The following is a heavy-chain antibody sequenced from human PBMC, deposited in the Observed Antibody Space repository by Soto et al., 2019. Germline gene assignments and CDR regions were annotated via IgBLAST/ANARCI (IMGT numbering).Heavy chain of an antibody. CDR3: AKVGYGSGSYFDY. Sequence: LRLSCAASGFTFSSYAMSWVRQAPGKGLEWVSAISGSGGSTYYADSVKGRFTISRDNSKNTLYLQMNSLRAEDTAVYYCAKVGYGSGSYFDYWGQGTLVTVSS. CDR2: ISGSGGST. V-gene: IGHV3-23*01. D-gene: IGHD3-10*01. J-gene: IGHJ4*02. CDR1: GFTFSSYA.